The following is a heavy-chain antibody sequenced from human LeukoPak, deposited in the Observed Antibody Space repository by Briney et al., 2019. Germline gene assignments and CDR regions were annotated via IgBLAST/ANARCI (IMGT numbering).Heavy chain of an antibody. Sequence: KPSETLSLTCTVSGGSINSYYWTWIRQPPGKGLEWIGYIYYSGSTNYNPSLKSRVTISVDTSKNQFSLKLSSVTAADTAVYYCARDSGTAMVIFDYWGQGTLVTVSS. V-gene: IGHV4-59*01. CDR2: IYYSGST. CDR1: GGSINSYY. J-gene: IGHJ4*02. D-gene: IGHD5-18*01. CDR3: ARDSGTAMVIFDY.